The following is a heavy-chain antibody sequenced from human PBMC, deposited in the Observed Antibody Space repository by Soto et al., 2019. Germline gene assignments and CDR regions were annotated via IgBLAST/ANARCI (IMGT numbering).Heavy chain of an antibody. CDR3: ALKHSSSWAYFYYYMDV. CDR2: INSDGSST. V-gene: IGHV3-74*01. J-gene: IGHJ6*03. D-gene: IGHD6-13*01. Sequence: GGSLRLSCAASGFTFRSYWMHWVRQAPGKGLAWVARINSDGSSTSYADSVKGRFTISRDNAKNTLYLQMNSLRAEDTVVYYCALKHSSSWAYFYYYMDVWGKGTTVTVSS. CDR1: GFTFRSYW.